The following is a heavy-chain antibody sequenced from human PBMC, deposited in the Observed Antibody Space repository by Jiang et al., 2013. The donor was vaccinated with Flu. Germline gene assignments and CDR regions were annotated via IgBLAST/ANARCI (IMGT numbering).Heavy chain of an antibody. D-gene: IGHD2-15*01. Sequence: TSFDVNWVRQATGQGLEWMGIINPSGGSTSYAQKFQGRVTMTRDTSTSTVYMELSSLRSEDTAVYYCARDLGTDCSGGSCTGLDGMDVWGQGTTVTVSS. CDR2: INPSGGST. J-gene: IGHJ6*02. V-gene: IGHV1-46*03. CDR3: ARDLGTDCSGGSCTGLDGMDV. CDR1: TSFD.